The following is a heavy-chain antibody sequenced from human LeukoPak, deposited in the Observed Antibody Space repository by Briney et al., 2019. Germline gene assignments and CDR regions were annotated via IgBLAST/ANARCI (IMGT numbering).Heavy chain of an antibody. CDR2: MNPNSGNT. CDR3: ARGEYGGAGDYYYYYYMDV. V-gene: IGHV1-8*01. Sequence: ASVKVSCKASGYTFTSYDINWVRQATGQGLEWMGWMNPNSGNTGYAQKFQGRVTMTGNTSISTAYMELSSLRSEDTAVYYCARGEYGGAGDYYYYYYMDVWGKGTTVTVSS. D-gene: IGHD4-23*01. J-gene: IGHJ6*03. CDR1: GYTFTSYD.